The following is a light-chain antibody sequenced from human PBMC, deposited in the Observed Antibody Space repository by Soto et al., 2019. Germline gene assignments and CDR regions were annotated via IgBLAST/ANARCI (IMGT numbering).Light chain of an antibody. CDR2: GAS. CDR1: QSVRSN. Sequence: EIVMTQSPATLSVSPGERATLSCRASQSVRSNLAWYQQKTGRAPRLLIYGASTRATGIPARFTGSGSGTDFTLTIRRLEPEDFAVYDCQQYGSSGTFGQGTKVDI. CDR3: QQYGSSGT. J-gene: IGKJ1*01. V-gene: IGKV3-15*01.